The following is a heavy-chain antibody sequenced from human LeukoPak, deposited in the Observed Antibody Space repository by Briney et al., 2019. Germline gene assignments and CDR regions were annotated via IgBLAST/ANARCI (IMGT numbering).Heavy chain of an antibody. D-gene: IGHD1-26*01. CDR2: ISGSGGST. V-gene: IGHV3-23*01. CDR3: AKDLTQWELLIDY. Sequence: PGGSLRLSCAASGFTFSSYAMSRVRQAPGKGLEWVSAISGSGGSTYYADSVKGRFTISGDNSKNTLYLQMNSLRAEDTAVYYCAKDLTQWELLIDYWGQGTLVTVSS. CDR1: GFTFSSYA. J-gene: IGHJ4*02.